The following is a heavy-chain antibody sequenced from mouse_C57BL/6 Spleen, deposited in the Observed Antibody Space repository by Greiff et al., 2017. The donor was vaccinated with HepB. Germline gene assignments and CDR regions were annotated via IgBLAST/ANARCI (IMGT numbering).Heavy chain of an antibody. CDR3: ARAELHWYFDV. CDR1: GYSITSGYY. V-gene: IGHV3-6*01. J-gene: IGHJ1*03. CDR2: ISYDGSN. Sequence: EVKLQESGPGLVKPSQSLSLTCSVTGYSITSGYYWNWIRQFPGNKLEWMGYISYDGSNNYNPSLKNRISITRDTSKNQFFLKLNSVTTEDTATYYCARAELHWYFDVWGTGTTVTVSS.